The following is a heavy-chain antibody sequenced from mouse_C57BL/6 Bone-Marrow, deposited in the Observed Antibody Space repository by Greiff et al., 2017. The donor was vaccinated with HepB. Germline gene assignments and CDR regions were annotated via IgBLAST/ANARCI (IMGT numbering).Heavy chain of an antibody. Sequence: DVQLVESEGGLVQPGSSMKLSCTASGFTFSDYYMAWVRQVPEKGLEWVANINYDGSSTYYLDSLKSRFIISRDNAKNILYLQMSSLKSEDTATYYCARWFYYGPYAMDYWGQGTSVTVSS. CDR1: GFTFSDYY. CDR2: INYDGSST. CDR3: ARWFYYGPYAMDY. J-gene: IGHJ4*01. D-gene: IGHD1-1*01. V-gene: IGHV5-16*01.